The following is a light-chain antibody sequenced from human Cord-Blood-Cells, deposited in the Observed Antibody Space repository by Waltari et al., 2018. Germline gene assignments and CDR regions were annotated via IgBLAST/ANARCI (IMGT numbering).Light chain of an antibody. CDR2: KDS. Sequence: SYELTQPSSVSVFPGQTARITCSGDVLAKKYARWFQQKPGQAPGLVIYKDSERPSEIPERFSGSSSGTTVTLTISGAQVEDEADYYCYSAADNNRVFGGGTKLTVL. V-gene: IGLV3-27*01. CDR3: YSAADNNRV. CDR1: VLAKKY. J-gene: IGLJ3*02.